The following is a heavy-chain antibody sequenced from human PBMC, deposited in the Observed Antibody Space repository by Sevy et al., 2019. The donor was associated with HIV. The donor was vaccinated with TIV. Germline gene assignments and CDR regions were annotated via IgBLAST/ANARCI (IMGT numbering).Heavy chain of an antibody. J-gene: IGHJ6*02. CDR1: GFTFTYAW. CDR3: ATDPIIVLLVTDGMDV. V-gene: IGHV3-15*01. D-gene: IGHD2-8*02. Sequence: GGSLRLSCAASGFTFTYAWMSWVRQAPGKGLEWVGRIKSKADGGTTDYAAPVKGRFTISRDDSKNKLYLQMNSLKTEDTDVYYCATDPIIVLLVTDGMDVWGQGTTVTVSS. CDR2: IKSKADGGTT.